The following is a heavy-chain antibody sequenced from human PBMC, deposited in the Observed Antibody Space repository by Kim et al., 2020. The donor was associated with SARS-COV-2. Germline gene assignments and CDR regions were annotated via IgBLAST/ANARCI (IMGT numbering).Heavy chain of an antibody. CDR3: ARGRGLCSGYSNWFDP. D-gene: IGHD3-3*01. J-gene: IGHJ5*02. V-gene: IGHV4-34*01. Sequence: IKERVTISVDTSKNQFTLKLSSVTAADTAVYYCARGRGLCSGYSNWFDPWGQGALVTVAS.